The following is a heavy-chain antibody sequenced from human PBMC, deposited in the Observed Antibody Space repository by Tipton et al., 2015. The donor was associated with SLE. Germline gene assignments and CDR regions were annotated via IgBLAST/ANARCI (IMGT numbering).Heavy chain of an antibody. Sequence: LRLSCAASGFTFSSYAMSWVRQAPGKGLEWIGYIYYSGSTYYNPSLKSRVTISVDTSKNQFSLKLSSVTAADTAVYYCARAFFGGVPRAFDIWGQGTMVTVSS. D-gene: IGHD3-16*01. CDR3: ARAFFGGVPRAFDI. CDR1: GFTFSSYA. V-gene: IGHV4-31*02. CDR2: IYYSGST. J-gene: IGHJ3*02.